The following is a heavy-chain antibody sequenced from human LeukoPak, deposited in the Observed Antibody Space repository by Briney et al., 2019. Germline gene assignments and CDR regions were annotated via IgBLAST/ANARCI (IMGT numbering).Heavy chain of an antibody. V-gene: IGHV1-2*06. CDR1: GYTFTGYY. J-gene: IGHJ6*02. D-gene: IGHD2-2*01. CDR2: INPNSGGT. Sequence: GASVKVSCKASGYTFTGYYMHWVRQAPGQGLEWMGRINPNSGGTNYARKFQGRVTMTRDTSISTAYMELSSLRSDDTAVYYCAREQPADNYYGMDVWGQGTTVTVSS. CDR3: AREQPADNYYGMDV.